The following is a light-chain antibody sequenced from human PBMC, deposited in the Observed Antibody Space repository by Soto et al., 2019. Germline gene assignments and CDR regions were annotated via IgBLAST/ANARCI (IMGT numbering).Light chain of an antibody. CDR2: EVS. V-gene: IGLV2-14*01. CDR3: SSYTNTTTLEV. CDR1: SSDVGGYNY. Sequence: QSVPTQPASVSGSPGQSITISCAGTSSDVGGYNYVSWYQQHPGKAPKLLLYEVSNRPSWVSDRFSGSKSANTASLTISGLQAEDEANYYCSSYTNTTTLEVFGPGTKVTVL. J-gene: IGLJ1*01.